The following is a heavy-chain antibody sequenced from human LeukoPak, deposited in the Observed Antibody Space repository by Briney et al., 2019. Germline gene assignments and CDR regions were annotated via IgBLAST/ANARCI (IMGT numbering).Heavy chain of an antibody. CDR2: INPNSGGT. J-gene: IGHJ4*02. CDR1: GYTFTGYY. V-gene: IGHV1-2*02. D-gene: IGHD2-2*01. Sequence: GASVNVSCKASGYTFTGYYMHWVRQAPGQGLEWMGWINPNSGGTNYAQKFQGRVTMTRDTSISTAYMELSRLRSDDTAVYYCARVEDIVVVPAAFDYWGQGTLVTVSS. CDR3: ARVEDIVVVPAAFDY.